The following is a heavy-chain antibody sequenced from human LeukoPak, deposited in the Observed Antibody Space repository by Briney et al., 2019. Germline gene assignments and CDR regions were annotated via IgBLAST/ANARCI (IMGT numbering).Heavy chain of an antibody. D-gene: IGHD6-19*01. CDR1: GFTFSSYG. Sequence: GRSLRLSCAASGFTFSSYGMHWVRQAPGKGLEWVAFIRYDGSNKYYADSVKGRFTTSRDNSKNTLYLQMNSLRAEDTAVYYCAKMGRGIAVAGTYWGQGTLVTVSS. J-gene: IGHJ4*02. CDR2: IRYDGSNK. V-gene: IGHV3-30*02. CDR3: AKMGRGIAVAGTY.